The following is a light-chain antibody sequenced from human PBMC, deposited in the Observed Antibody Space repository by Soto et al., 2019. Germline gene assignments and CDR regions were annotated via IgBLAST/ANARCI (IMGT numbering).Light chain of an antibody. CDR3: QQYGSLSWA. V-gene: IGKV3-20*01. CDR1: QSVGSDF. Sequence: EIVLTQSPCTLSLSPEERATLSCRASQSVGSDFLAWYQQRPGQPPRILIFGASGRAAGIPDRFSGSGSGTDFTLTISRLEPEDFAVYYCQQYGSLSWAFGQGTKVDIK. CDR2: GAS. J-gene: IGKJ1*01.